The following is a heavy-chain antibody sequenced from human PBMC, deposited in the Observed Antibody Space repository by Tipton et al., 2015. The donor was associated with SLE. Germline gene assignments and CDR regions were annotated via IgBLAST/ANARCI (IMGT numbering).Heavy chain of an antibody. D-gene: IGHD2/OR15-2a*01. CDR3: AAAREPGLFYYYNPTDV. J-gene: IGHJ6*02. CDR1: GFIFRNYA. V-gene: IGHV3-30-3*01. CDR2: ISYDGNIE. Sequence: SLRLSCAASGFIFRNYAMYWVRQAAGKGPEWVALISYDGNIESYTDSVRGRFTISRDNSANALFLQMNNLSTEDSSIYYCAAAREPGLFYYYNPTDVWGRRTVVTASS.